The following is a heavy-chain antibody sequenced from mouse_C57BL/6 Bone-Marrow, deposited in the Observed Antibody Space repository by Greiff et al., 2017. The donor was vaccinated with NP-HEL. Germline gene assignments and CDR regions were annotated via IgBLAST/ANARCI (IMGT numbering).Heavy chain of an antibody. Sequence: QVQLQQPGAELVMPGASVKLSCKASGYTVTSYWMHWVKQRPGQGLEWIGEIDPSDSYTNYNQKFKGKSTLTVDKSSSTAYMQLSSLTSEDSAVYYCARERSTMVTFDYWGQGTTLTVSS. J-gene: IGHJ2*01. CDR3: ARERSTMVTFDY. D-gene: IGHD2-2*01. V-gene: IGHV1-69*01. CDR1: GYTVTSYW. CDR2: IDPSDSYT.